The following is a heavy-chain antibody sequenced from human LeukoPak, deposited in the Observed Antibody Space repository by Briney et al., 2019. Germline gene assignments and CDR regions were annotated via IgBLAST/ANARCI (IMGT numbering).Heavy chain of an antibody. Sequence: SETLSLXCTVSGGSISSYYWSWIRQPAGKGLERIGRIYTSGSTNYNPSLKSRVTMSVDTSKNQFSLKLSSVTAADTAVYYCAREDPGWYCSSTSCYGRAFDIWGQGTMVTVSS. D-gene: IGHD2-2*01. J-gene: IGHJ3*02. CDR2: IYTSGST. V-gene: IGHV4-4*07. CDR1: GGSISSYY. CDR3: AREDPGWYCSSTSCYGRAFDI.